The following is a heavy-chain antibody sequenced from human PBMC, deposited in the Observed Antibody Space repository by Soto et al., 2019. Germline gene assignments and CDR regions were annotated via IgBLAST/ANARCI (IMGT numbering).Heavy chain of an antibody. V-gene: IGHV3-23*01. CDR3: AKDQRLGLKQWPVSRNHYFDD. D-gene: IGHD6-19*01. J-gene: IGHJ4*02. CDR2: ISGSGGST. CDR1: VFTFSSYA. Sequence: VGSLRLACASSVFTFSSYAMSWVRHSPGKWLEWVSAISGSGGSTYYADSVKGRFTISRDNSKNTLYLQMNSLRAEDTAVYYCAKDQRLGLKQWPVSRNHYFDDLGQATLFTVS.